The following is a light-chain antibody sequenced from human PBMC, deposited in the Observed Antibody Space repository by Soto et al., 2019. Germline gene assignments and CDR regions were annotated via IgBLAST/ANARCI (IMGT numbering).Light chain of an antibody. Sequence: ENVLTQSPGTLSLSPGERAALSCSASQSVSTRYLAWYQQKPGLAPRLLIYDASTRATGIPDRFSGSGSGTDFTLTISRLEPEDFAMYYCQQYGTSPTFGGGTKVEIK. J-gene: IGKJ4*01. CDR1: QSVSTRY. CDR2: DAS. V-gene: IGKV3D-20*01. CDR3: QQYGTSPT.